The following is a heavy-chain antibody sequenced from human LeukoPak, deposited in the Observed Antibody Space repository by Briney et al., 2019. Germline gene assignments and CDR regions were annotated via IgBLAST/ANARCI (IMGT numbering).Heavy chain of an antibody. Sequence: GGSLRLTCAASGFTFSSYPMNWVRQAPGKGLEWVSVISGSGGATFYGDSVQGRFTISRDNSRDTLYLQLNSLTAEDTAVYYCGKYLQTTVGANDYWGQGTLVTVSS. CDR3: GKYLQTTVGANDY. J-gene: IGHJ4*02. CDR2: ISGSGGAT. V-gene: IGHV3-23*01. CDR1: GFTFSSYP. D-gene: IGHD1-26*01.